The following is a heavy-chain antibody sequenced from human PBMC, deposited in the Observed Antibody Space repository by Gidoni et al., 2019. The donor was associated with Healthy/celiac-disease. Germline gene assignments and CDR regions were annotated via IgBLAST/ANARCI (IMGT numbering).Heavy chain of an antibody. CDR1: GFTFGDYA. J-gene: IGHJ4*02. Sequence: EVQLVESGGGLVQPGRSLRLSCTASGFTFGDYAMSWFRQAPGKGLGWVGFIRSKAYGGTTEYAASVKGRFTISRDDSKSIAYLQMNSLKTEDTAVYYCTSIYYDSSGYYPFDYWGQGTLVTVSS. CDR2: IRSKAYGGTT. CDR3: TSIYYDSSGYYPFDY. V-gene: IGHV3-49*03. D-gene: IGHD3-22*01.